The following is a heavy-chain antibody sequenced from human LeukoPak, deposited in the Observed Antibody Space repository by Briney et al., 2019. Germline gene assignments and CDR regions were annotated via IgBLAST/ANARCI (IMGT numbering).Heavy chain of an antibody. CDR2: ISSSSSYI. Sequence: GGYLRRSCAASGFTFSSYSMNWLRQAPGKGLEWVSSISSSSSYIYYADSVKGRFTISRDNAKNSLYLKMNSLRAEDTAVYYCARGVRYFDWLSKGFDYWGQGTLVTVSS. V-gene: IGHV3-21*01. D-gene: IGHD3-9*01. J-gene: IGHJ4*02. CDR3: ARGVRYFDWLSKGFDY. CDR1: GFTFSSYS.